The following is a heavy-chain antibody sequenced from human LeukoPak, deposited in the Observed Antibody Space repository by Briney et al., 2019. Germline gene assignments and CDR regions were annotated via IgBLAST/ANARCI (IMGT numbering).Heavy chain of an antibody. J-gene: IGHJ4*02. Sequence: PGGSLRLSCTASGFTVSSSYMSWVRQAPGKGLEWVSLIYGGGATYYADSVKGQFTISRHNSENTLYLEMNSLRPEDTAVYYCARVGVGTVAGNYFDDWGQGTLVTVSS. D-gene: IGHD6-19*01. CDR2: IYGGGAT. CDR3: ARVGVGTVAGNYFDD. CDR1: GFTVSSSY. V-gene: IGHV3-53*04.